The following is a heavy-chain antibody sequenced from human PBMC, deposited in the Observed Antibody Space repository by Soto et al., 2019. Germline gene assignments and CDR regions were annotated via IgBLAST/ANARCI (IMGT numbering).Heavy chain of an antibody. CDR3: ARAGVTIFGVVVDYSGMDV. V-gene: IGHV3-48*03. D-gene: IGHD3-3*01. CDR2: ISTRGSTK. Sequence: EVQLVESGGGLVQPGGSLRLSCAASGFTFSSYEMNWVRQAPGKGLEWVSYISTRGSTKYYADSVKGRFTISRDDAKNSLYLQMNSLRVEDTAVYYCARAGVTIFGVVVDYSGMDVWGQGTTVTVSS. CDR1: GFTFSSYE. J-gene: IGHJ6*02.